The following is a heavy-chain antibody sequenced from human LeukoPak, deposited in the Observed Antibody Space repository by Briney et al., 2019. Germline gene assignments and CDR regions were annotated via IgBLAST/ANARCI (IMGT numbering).Heavy chain of an antibody. Sequence: GGSLRLSCAASGFTFNNYAMSWVRQAPGKGLERVSSVSGSGATIHYADSVKGRFTISRDNSKNTLYLQMNSLRAEDTALYYCATSYYDFWTGLDYWGQGTLVTVSS. D-gene: IGHD3-3*01. CDR1: GFTFNNYA. CDR3: ATSYYDFWTGLDY. J-gene: IGHJ4*02. V-gene: IGHV3-23*01. CDR2: VSGSGATI.